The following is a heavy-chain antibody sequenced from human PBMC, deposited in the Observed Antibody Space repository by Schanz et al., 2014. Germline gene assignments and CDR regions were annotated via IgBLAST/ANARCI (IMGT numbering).Heavy chain of an antibody. J-gene: IGHJ4*02. CDR1: GFTLSSYA. Sequence: GQLAESGGGLVQPGRSLRLSCAAYGFTLSSYAMHWVRQAPGKGLEWVAVISYDGSNKYYAGSVKGRFSISRDYSKNTLYLQMNTLRAEDTAVYYCARGTDWNLHYWGQGALVTVSS. D-gene: IGHD1-1*01. CDR3: ARGTDWNLHY. CDR2: ISYDGSNK. V-gene: IGHV3-30-3*01.